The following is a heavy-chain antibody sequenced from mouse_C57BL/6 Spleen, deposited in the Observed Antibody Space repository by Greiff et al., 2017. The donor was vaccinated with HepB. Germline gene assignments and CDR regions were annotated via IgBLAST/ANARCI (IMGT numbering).Heavy chain of an antibody. CDR3: AKGPYYGSSLYYFDY. CDR2: ISDGGSYT. D-gene: IGHD1-1*01. CDR1: GFTFSSYA. J-gene: IGHJ2*01. Sequence: EVMLVESGGGLVKPGGSLKLSCAASGFTFSSYAMSWVRQTPEKRLEWVATISDGGSYTYYPDNVKGRFTISRDNAKNNLYLQMSHLKSEDTAMYYWAKGPYYGSSLYYFDYWGQGTTLTVSS. V-gene: IGHV5-4*03.